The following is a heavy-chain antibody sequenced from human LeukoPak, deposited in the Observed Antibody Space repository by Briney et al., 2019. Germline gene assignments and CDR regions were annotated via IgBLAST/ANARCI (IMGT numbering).Heavy chain of an antibody. V-gene: IGHV1-2*02. CDR3: ARLAGDYYYYMDV. J-gene: IGHJ6*03. D-gene: IGHD2-15*01. CDR2: INPNSGGT. Sequence: ASVKVSCKASGYTFTGYYMHWVRQAPGQGLEWTGWINPNSGGTNYAQKFQGRVTMTRDMSTSTVYMELSSLRSEDTAVYYCARLAGDYYYYMDVWGKGTTVTVSS. CDR1: GYTFTGYY.